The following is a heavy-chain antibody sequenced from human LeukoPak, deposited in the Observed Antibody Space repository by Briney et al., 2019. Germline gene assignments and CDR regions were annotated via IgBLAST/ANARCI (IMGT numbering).Heavy chain of an antibody. CDR2: VSFDGSLQ. Sequence: GGSLRLSCAASGFRFFNYPLHWVRQAPGKGVEWVAVVSFDGSLQYYADSVRGRFTISSDNPKNTLYLEMNSLTSEDTGVYYCARDPDDRGYPRWGMDVWGQGTTVTVSS. D-gene: IGHD3-22*01. CDR1: GFRFFNYP. V-gene: IGHV3-30-3*01. CDR3: ARDPDDRGYPRWGMDV. J-gene: IGHJ6*02.